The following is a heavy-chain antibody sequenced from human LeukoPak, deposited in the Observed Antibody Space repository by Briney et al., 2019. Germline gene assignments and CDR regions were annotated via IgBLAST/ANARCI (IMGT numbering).Heavy chain of an antibody. J-gene: IGHJ4*02. D-gene: IGHD3-22*01. V-gene: IGHV1-69*04. Sequence: SVKVSCKASRGTFSSYAISWVRQAPGQGPEWMGRIIPILGIANYAQKFQGRVTITADKSTSTAYMELSSLRSEDTAVYYCARGPKSGYFFDYWGQGTLVTVSS. CDR2: IIPILGIA. CDR1: RGTFSSYA. CDR3: ARGPKSGYFFDY.